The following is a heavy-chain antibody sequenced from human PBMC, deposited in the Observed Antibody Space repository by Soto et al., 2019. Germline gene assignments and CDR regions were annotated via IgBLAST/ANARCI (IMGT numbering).Heavy chain of an antibody. Sequence: ASGFTFDDYAMHWVRQVPGKGLEWVSGINWNSGSIGYGDSVKGRFAISRDNAKNSLHLQMNSLSAEDTAFYYCVKDESINWYSGHFRHWGQGTLVTVSS. V-gene: IGHV3-9*01. CDR1: GFTFDDYA. J-gene: IGHJ1*01. CDR3: VKDESINWYSGHFRH. CDR2: INWNSGSI. D-gene: IGHD6-13*01.